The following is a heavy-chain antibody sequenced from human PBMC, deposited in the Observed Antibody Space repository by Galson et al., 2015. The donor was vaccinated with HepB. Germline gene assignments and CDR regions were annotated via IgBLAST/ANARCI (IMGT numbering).Heavy chain of an antibody. V-gene: IGHV4-34*01. CDR1: GGSFSGYY. D-gene: IGHD2-2*01. J-gene: IGHJ5*02. Sequence: ETLSLTCAVYGGSFSGYYWSWIRQPPGKGLEWIGEINHSGSTNYNPSLKSRVTISVDTSKNQFSLKLSSVTAADTAVYYCAGGYCSSTSCLGYWFDPWGQGTLVTVSS. CDR3: AGGYCSSTSCLGYWFDP. CDR2: INHSGST.